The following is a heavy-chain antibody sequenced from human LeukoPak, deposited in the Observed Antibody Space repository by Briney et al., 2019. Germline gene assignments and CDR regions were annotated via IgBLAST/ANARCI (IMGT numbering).Heavy chain of an antibody. CDR1: GFTFSSYA. CDR3: TKVRSGSSNWALRVFDY. V-gene: IGHV3-23*01. CDR2: ISGSGGST. Sequence: GGSLRLSCAASGFTFSSYAMSWVRQAPGKGLEWVSAISGSGGSTYYADSVKGRFTISRDNSKNTLYLQMNSLRAEDTAVYYCTKVRSGSSNWALRVFDYWGQGALVTVSS. D-gene: IGHD4-11*01. J-gene: IGHJ4*02.